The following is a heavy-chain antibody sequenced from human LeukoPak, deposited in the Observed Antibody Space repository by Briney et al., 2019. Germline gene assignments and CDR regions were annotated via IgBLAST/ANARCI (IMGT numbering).Heavy chain of an antibody. J-gene: IGHJ4*02. Sequence: GGSLRLSCAASGFNFANHAMSWVRQTAGKGLEWVSATSGGGDITYYADSVKGRFTISRDNSKDTLFLQTHSLRPGDTAVYYCVREDTPATANYWGQGTLVTISS. CDR2: TSGGGDIT. V-gene: IGHV3-23*01. CDR1: GFNFANHA. D-gene: IGHD2-21*02. CDR3: VREDTPATANY.